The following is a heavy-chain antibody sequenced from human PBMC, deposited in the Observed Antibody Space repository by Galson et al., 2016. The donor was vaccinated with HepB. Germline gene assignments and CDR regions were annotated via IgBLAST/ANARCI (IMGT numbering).Heavy chain of an antibody. CDR1: GGPITNGDYY. V-gene: IGHV4-30-4*01. J-gene: IGHJ3*01. Sequence: LTCSVSGGPITNGDYYWSWIRQPPGKGLEWIGYIYESGNTYYSPSLMSRIAMSVDMSKSRFSLKLTSVTAADTAVYYCARGPPGGCGRGACYLGAFDLWGQGTMVTVSS. CDR2: IYESGNT. CDR3: ARGPPGGCGRGACYLGAFDL. D-gene: IGHD2-21*01.